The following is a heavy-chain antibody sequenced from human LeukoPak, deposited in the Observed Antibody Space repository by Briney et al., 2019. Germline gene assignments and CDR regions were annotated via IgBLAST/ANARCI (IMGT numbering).Heavy chain of an antibody. V-gene: IGHV1-46*01. CDR1: GYSFTSNY. D-gene: IGHD5-12*01. J-gene: IGHJ4*02. Sequence: ASVKVSCKASGYSFTSNYIHWVRQAPGQGLEWMGMIYPRDGSTSYAQKFQGRVTVTRDTSTSTVHMELSGLRSEDTAVYYCARDGYGYFDYWGQGTLVTVSS. CDR2: IYPRDGST. CDR3: ARDGYGYFDY.